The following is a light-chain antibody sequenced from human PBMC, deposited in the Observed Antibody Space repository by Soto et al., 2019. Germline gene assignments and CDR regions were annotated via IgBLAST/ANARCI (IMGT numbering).Light chain of an antibody. CDR3: QQYGSSPET. Sequence: VVLTQSPATLSLSPGERATLSCRTSLSVSVYLDWYQQKPGQAPRLLIYGASSRATGIPDRFSGSGSGTDFTLTISRLEPEDFAVYYCQQYGSSPETFGQGTKVDIK. CDR1: LSVSVY. CDR2: GAS. J-gene: IGKJ1*01. V-gene: IGKV3-20*01.